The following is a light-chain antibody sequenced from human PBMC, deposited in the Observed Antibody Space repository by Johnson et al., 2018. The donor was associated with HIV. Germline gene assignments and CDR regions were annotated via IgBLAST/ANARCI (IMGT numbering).Light chain of an antibody. CDR1: SSNIGNNY. CDR3: GTWDSSLSAL. V-gene: IGLV1-51*02. CDR2: ENN. J-gene: IGLJ1*01. Sequence: QPVLTQPPSVSAAPGQKVTISCSGSSSNIGNNYVSWYQQFPGTAPKLLIYENNKRPSGIPDRFSGAKSGPSATLGITGLQTGDEADYYWGTWDSSLSALFGTGTKVTVL.